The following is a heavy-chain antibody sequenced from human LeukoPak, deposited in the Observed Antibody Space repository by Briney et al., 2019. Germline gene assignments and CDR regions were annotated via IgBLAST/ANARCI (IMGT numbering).Heavy chain of an antibody. D-gene: IGHD6-13*01. CDR2: IKQDGSEK. J-gene: IGHJ4*02. CDR3: ARDGFVAAAGLDY. V-gene: IGHV3-7*01. Sequence: GGSLRLSCAASGFTFSSYWMSWVRQAPGKGLEWVANIKQDGSEKYYVDSVKGRFTISRDNAKNSLYVQMNSLRAEDTAVYYCARDGFVAAAGLDYWGQGTLVTVSS. CDR1: GFTFSSYW.